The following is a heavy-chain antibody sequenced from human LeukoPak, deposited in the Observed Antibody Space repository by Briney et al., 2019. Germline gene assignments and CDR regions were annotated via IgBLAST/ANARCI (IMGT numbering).Heavy chain of an antibody. D-gene: IGHD5-24*01. V-gene: IGHV4-38-2*02. Sequence: AETLPLTCTVSGYPISSRYYRGWLRQPPGKGLEWIGSIYHSGSTYYNPSLKSQVTISVDTSKNQFSLKLSSVTAADTAVYYWANVEMATMGAFDIWGQGTMVTVSS. CDR2: IYHSGST. CDR3: ANVEMATMGAFDI. J-gene: IGHJ3*02. CDR1: GYPISSRYY.